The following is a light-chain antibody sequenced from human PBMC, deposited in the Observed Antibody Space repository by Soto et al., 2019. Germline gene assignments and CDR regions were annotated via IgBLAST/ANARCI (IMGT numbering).Light chain of an antibody. Sequence: EIVLTQSRATLSLSAGERATLSCRASQSVSSYLAWYQQRPGQAPRLLIYDASNRATGIPARFSGSGSGTDFTLTISSLEPEDFAVYYCQQRSNWPLTCGGGTKVDIK. J-gene: IGKJ4*01. CDR1: QSVSSY. CDR2: DAS. CDR3: QQRSNWPLT. V-gene: IGKV3-11*01.